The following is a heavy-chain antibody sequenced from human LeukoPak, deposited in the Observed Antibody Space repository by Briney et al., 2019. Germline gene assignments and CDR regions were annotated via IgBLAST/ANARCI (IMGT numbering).Heavy chain of an antibody. CDR3: ARADSGYDWVNY. CDR2: IYYSGST. J-gene: IGHJ4*02. Sequence: PSDTLSLTCTVSGGSISSYYWSWIRQPPGKGLEGIGYIYYSGSTNYNPSLKSRVTISVDTSKNQFSLKLSSVTAADTAVYYCARADSGYDWVNYWGQGTLVTVSS. V-gene: IGHV4-59*07. D-gene: IGHD5-12*01. CDR1: GGSISSYY.